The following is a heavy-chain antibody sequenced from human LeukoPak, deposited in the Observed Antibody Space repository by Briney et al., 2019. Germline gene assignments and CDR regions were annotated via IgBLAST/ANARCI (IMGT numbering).Heavy chain of an antibody. D-gene: IGHD3-22*01. CDR2: IIPIFGTA. CDR3: ARQTLEYYYDSSGYRFDY. CDR1: GGTFSSYA. V-gene: IGHV1-69*05. Sequence: SVKVSCKASGGTFSSYAISWVRQAPGQGLEWMGGIIPIFGTANYAQKFQGRVTITTDESTSTAYMELSSLRSGDTAVYYCARQTLEYYYDSSGYRFDYWGQGTLVTVSS. J-gene: IGHJ4*02.